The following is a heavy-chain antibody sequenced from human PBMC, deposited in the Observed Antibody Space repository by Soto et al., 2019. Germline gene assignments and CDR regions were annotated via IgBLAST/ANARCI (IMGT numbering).Heavy chain of an antibody. CDR3: TQRQPYNGRWNEATFYY. CDR2: IYWDDDK. CDR1: GFSLTTRPVD. V-gene: IGHV2-5*02. J-gene: IGHJ4*02. Sequence: SGATLVNPTQTLTLTCTFSGFSLTTRPVDVGWIRQPPGQALEWVALIYWDDDKRYNPSLKTRVTITTATSKKQVVLNMPNLDKVDKATYYCTQRQPYNGRWNEATFYYCSQGALVTDSS. D-gene: IGHD1-1*01.